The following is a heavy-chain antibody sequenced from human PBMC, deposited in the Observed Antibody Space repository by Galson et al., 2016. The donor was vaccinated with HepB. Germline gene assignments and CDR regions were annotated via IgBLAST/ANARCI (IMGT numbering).Heavy chain of an antibody. V-gene: IGHV4-39*01. CDR1: GGSISSSAYY. J-gene: IGHJ3*02. D-gene: IGHD5-18*01. CDR3: ARGWDTTMVSDAFHI. Sequence: SETLSLTCIVSGGSISSSAYYLGWIRQPPGKGLEWIGNIYYSGSTYYNPSLKSRVTISVDTSKTQFSLKLSSVTAADTAVYYCARGWDTTMVSDAFHIWGQGTMVTVSS. CDR2: IYYSGST.